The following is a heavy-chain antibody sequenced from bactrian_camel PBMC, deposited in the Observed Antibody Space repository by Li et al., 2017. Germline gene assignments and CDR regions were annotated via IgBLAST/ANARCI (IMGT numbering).Heavy chain of an antibody. V-gene: IGHV3S31*01. CDR1: VFPHSTKC. CDR2: IYTVGDNA. Sequence: VQLVESGGGSVQPGGSLRLSCVASVFPHSTKCMGWFRQAPGQEREGVGFIYTVGDNAYYNKPVEGRFTISQDNAKRTLYLQMNSLKTEDTAVYYCKADCVWEGYAGIDEDTYWGQGTQVTVS. CDR3: KADCVWEGYAGIDEDTY. D-gene: IGHD3*01. J-gene: IGHJ4*01.